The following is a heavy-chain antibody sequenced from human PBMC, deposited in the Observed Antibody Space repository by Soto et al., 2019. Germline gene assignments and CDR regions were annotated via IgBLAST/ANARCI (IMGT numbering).Heavy chain of an antibody. Sequence: GGSLRLSCAASGFTFSSYAMSWVRQAPGKGLEWVSAISGSGGSTYYADSVKGRFTISRDNSKNTLYLQMNSLRAEDTAVYYCAKDRGARSRFFTIYSPMHFDYWGQGTLVTVSS. CDR2: ISGSGGST. J-gene: IGHJ4*02. CDR1: GFTFSSYA. V-gene: IGHV3-23*01. D-gene: IGHD3-9*01. CDR3: AKDRGARSRFFTIYSPMHFDY.